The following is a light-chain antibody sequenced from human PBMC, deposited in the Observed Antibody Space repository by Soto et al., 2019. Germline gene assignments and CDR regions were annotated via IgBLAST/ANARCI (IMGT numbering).Light chain of an antibody. CDR1: SAHGTYA. CDR3: QTWCTGSMV. Sequence: QPVLTQSPSASASLGASVKLTCTLSSAHGTYAIAWHQQQPEKGPRFLMKLNSDGTHNRGTGIPDRFSGSGSEAERYLIISSLQSEDEADYYCQTWCTGSMVFGGGTKLTVL. CDR2: LNSDGTH. V-gene: IGLV4-69*01. J-gene: IGLJ3*02.